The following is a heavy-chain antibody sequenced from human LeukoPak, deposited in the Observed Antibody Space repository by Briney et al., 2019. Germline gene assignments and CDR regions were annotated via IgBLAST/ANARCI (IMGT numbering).Heavy chain of an antibody. Sequence: GGSLRLSCVASGFIFSDFDMHWVRQAPGKGLEWVASMRNDGSQIYYAESVKGRFTISRDNSKNTLYVEMNSLRVEDTAMYYCAKDIGRRIFGVAYDAFHIWGQGTMVAVSS. D-gene: IGHD3-3*01. J-gene: IGHJ3*02. V-gene: IGHV3-30*02. CDR2: MRNDGSQI. CDR1: GFIFSDFD. CDR3: AKDIGRRIFGVAYDAFHI.